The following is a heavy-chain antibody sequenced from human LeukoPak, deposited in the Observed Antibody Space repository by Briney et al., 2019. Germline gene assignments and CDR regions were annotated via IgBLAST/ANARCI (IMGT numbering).Heavy chain of an antibody. J-gene: IGHJ4*02. Sequence: GGSLRLSCVASGFTFSSYGMHCVRHAPGKGPEWVAVISYDGSDRYYANFVKGRFTISRDNSKNTLFLQTNSMRPEDTAVYYCAKGVSRGVDPTGLEYWGQGTLVTVSS. D-gene: IGHD1-1*01. CDR3: AKGVSRGVDPTGLEY. CDR1: GFTFSSYG. V-gene: IGHV3-30*18. CDR2: ISYDGSDR.